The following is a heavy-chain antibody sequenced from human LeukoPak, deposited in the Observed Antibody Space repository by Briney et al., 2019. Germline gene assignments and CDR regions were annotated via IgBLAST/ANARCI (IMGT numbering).Heavy chain of an antibody. CDR2: ILPGGRES. CDR1: GFTFSNAW. J-gene: IGHJ4*02. D-gene: IGHD3-9*01. V-gene: IGHV3-7*01. Sequence: GGSLRLSCAASGFTFSNAWMSWVRQAPGKGLEWVATILPGGRESYRVDSVKGRFTISRDNAKNSLYLQMNILRAEDTAVYYLSAHGYWGQGTLVTVTS. CDR3: SAHGY.